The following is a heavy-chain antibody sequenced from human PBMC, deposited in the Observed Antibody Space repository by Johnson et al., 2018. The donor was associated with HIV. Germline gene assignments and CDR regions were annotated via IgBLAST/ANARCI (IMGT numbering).Heavy chain of an antibody. J-gene: IGHJ3*02. CDR3: AKVAVATAAGGVALDI. D-gene: IGHD6-13*01. Sequence: QVQLVESGGGVVQPGRSLRLSCVASGFTFSNYGMHWVRQAPGKGLEWVAVIWFDGNNKHYSDSVKGRFTISRDNSNNILYLQMNSLRVEDTAVYYCAKVAVATAAGGVALDIWGPGTMVTVS. V-gene: IGHV3-33*06. CDR1: GFTFSNYG. CDR2: IWFDGNNK.